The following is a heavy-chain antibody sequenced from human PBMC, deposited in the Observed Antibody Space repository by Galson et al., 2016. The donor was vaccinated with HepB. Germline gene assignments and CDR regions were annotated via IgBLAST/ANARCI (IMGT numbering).Heavy chain of an antibody. CDR3: AKTGVFGSGYPAYHFDY. V-gene: IGHV3-23*01. D-gene: IGHD3-10*01. CDR2: IRSSTSDT. CDR1: GFIFRTYA. J-gene: IGHJ4*02. Sequence: SLRLSCAASGFIFRTYAMTWVRQAPGQGLEWVSAIRSSTSDTYYAESVKGRFTISSDNSKDTVYLQMSGLRDDDTAVYYCAKTGVFGSGYPAYHFDYWGQGILVTVSS.